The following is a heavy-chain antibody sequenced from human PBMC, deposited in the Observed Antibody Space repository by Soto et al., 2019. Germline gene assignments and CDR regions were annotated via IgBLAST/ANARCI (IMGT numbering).Heavy chain of an antibody. V-gene: IGHV3-23*01. CDR1: GFTFTNYA. CDR2: ISYNGTNK. J-gene: IGHJ6*02. Sequence: GGSLRLSCVASGFTFTNYAMSWVRQAPGKGLEWVAVISYNGTNKYYADSVKGRFTISRDNSKSTLYLQMNSLRAEDTALYYCAKGRSYYYYYGVDVWGQGTTVTVSS. CDR3: AKGRSYYYYYGVDV.